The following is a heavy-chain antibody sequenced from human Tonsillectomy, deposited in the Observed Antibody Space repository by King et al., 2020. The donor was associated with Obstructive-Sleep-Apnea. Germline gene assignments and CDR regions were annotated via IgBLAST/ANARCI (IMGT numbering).Heavy chain of an antibody. CDR1: GGSFSGYY. CDR3: AKRGGEYSNYDYYGMDV. V-gene: IGHV4-34*01. Sequence: VQLQQWGAGLLKPSETLSLTCAVYGGSFSGYYWSWIRQPPGKGLEWIGEINHSGSTNYNPSLKSRVTISVDTSKNQFSLQLSSVTAADTAVYYCAKRGGEYSNYDYYGMDVWGQGTTVTVSS. CDR2: INHSGST. J-gene: IGHJ6*02. D-gene: IGHD4-11*01.